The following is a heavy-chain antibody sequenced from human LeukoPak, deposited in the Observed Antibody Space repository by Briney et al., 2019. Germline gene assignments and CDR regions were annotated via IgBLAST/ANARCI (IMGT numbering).Heavy chain of an antibody. V-gene: IGHV3-21*01. Sequence: GGSLRLSCAASGFTFSSYSMNWVRQAPGKGLEWVSSISSSSSYIYYADSVKGRFTISRDNAKNSLYLQMNSLRAEDTAAYYCAREGYIAVAGSFDYWGQGTLVTVSS. CDR1: GFTFSSYS. D-gene: IGHD6-19*01. CDR2: ISSSSSYI. J-gene: IGHJ4*02. CDR3: AREGYIAVAGSFDY.